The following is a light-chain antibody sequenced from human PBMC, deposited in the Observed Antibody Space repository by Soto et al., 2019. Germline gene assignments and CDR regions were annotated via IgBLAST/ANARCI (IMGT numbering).Light chain of an antibody. CDR1: QSVSSY. Sequence: IVLTQSPATLSLSPGERATLSCRVSQSVSSYLAWYQQKPGQAPRLLIYDASNRATGIPARFSGSGSGTDFNITISSLEPEDFAVYYCQERSNRPAFGQGTRLEIK. CDR3: QERSNRPA. CDR2: DAS. V-gene: IGKV3-11*01. J-gene: IGKJ5*01.